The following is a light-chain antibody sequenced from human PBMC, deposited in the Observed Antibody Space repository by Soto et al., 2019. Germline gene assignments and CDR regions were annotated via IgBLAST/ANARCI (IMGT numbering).Light chain of an antibody. V-gene: IGKV3-20*01. Sequence: EIVLTQSPGTLSLSPGERATISCRASQNVGRNYLAWFQQRPGQAPRLLIVGASSRATGTPDRISGSGSGTDFTLSINRLEPDDFAVYYCQQHAYSPLTFGAGTKVEFK. CDR3: QQHAYSPLT. CDR2: GAS. J-gene: IGKJ4*01. CDR1: QNVGRNY.